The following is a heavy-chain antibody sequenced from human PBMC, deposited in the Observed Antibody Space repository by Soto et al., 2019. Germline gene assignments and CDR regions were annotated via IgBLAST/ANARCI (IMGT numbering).Heavy chain of an antibody. CDR3: ARGGYVHTTTKWFDP. D-gene: IGHD2-2*01. V-gene: IGHV4-4*02. Sequence: QVQLQESGPGLVKPSGTLSLTCAVSGGSISSTNWWRWFRQPPGKGLEWIGDIYHSGSTNYNPSLKSRVTISIDESKNQFSLTMTSVTAADTAMYYCARGGYVHTTTKWFDPWGQGTLVTVSS. CDR2: IYHSGST. J-gene: IGHJ5*02. CDR1: GGSISSTNW.